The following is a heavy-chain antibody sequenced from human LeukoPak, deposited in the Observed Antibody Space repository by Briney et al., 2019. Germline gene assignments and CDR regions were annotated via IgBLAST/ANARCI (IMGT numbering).Heavy chain of an antibody. V-gene: IGHV1-69*05. D-gene: IGHD3-10*01. CDR1: GGTFSSYA. J-gene: IGHJ4*02. Sequence: SVKVSCKASGGTFSSYAISWVRQAPGQGLELMGGIIPIFGTANYAQKFQGRVTITTDESTSTAYIELSSLRSEDTAVYYCARVRYFIPEYRSLDYYGSGSYFDYWGQGTLVTVSS. CDR2: IIPIFGTA. CDR3: ARVRYFIPEYRSLDYYGSGSYFDY.